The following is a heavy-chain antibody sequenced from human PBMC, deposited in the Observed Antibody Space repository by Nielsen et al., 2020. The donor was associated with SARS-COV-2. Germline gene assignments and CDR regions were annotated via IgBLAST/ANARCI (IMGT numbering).Heavy chain of an antibody. V-gene: IGHV3-23*01. J-gene: IGHJ4*02. D-gene: IGHD3-22*01. CDR2: ISGSGGST. CDR1: GFTFSSYA. Sequence: GESLKISCAASGFTFSSYAMSWVRQAPGKGLEWVSAISGSGGSTYYADSVKGRFTISRDNSKNTLYLQMNSLRAEDTAVYYCAKEIYYYDSKYFDYWGQGTLVTVSS. CDR3: AKEIYYYDSKYFDY.